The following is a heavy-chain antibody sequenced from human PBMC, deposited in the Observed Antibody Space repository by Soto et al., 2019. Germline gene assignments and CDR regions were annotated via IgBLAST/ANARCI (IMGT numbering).Heavy chain of an antibody. Sequence: SETLSLTCAVYGGSFSGYYWSWIRQPPGKGLEWIGEINHSGSTNYNPSLKSRVTISVDTSKNQFSLKLSSVTAADTAVYYCARGPTYCTNAVRYHTIAARQLKPGRYGMDVWGQGTTVTVSS. CDR2: INHSGST. CDR3: ARGPTYCTNAVRYHTIAARQLKPGRYGMDV. D-gene: IGHD2-8*01. CDR1: GGSFSGYY. V-gene: IGHV4-34*01. J-gene: IGHJ6*02.